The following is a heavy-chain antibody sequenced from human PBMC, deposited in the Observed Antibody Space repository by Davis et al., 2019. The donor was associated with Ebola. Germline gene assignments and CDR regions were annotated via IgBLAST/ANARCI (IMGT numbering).Heavy chain of an antibody. Sequence: MPSETLSLTCAVYGVSFSGYYWSWIRQPPGKGLEWIGEINHSGSTNYNPSLKSRVTISVDTSKNQFSLKLSSVTAADTAVYYCARGPSTKGFDYWGQGTLVTVSS. D-gene: IGHD2-2*01. CDR1: GVSFSGYY. J-gene: IGHJ4*02. CDR2: INHSGST. CDR3: ARGPSTKGFDY. V-gene: IGHV4-34*01.